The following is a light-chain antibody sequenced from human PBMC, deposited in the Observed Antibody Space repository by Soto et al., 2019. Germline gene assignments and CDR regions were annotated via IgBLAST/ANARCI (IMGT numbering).Light chain of an antibody. Sequence: EIFLTQSPGTLSFSPGGRATLSRRASQSVSSSYLAWYQQKPGQAPRLLIYGASSRATGIPDRFSGSGSGTDFTLTISRLEPEDFAVYYCQQFSSYPLTFGGGTKVDI. J-gene: IGKJ4*01. CDR3: QQFSSYPLT. CDR2: GAS. CDR1: QSVSSSY. V-gene: IGKV3-20*01.